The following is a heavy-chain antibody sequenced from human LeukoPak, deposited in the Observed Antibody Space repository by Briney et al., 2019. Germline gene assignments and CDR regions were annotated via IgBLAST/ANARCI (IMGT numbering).Heavy chain of an antibody. J-gene: IGHJ4*02. V-gene: IGHV3-30*04. CDR3: ARAPRWIQLWLDY. D-gene: IGHD5-18*01. CDR1: GITFTTYA. Sequence: GGPLRLSCVASGITFTTYAMNWVRLAPGKGLEWVALISYDGSNKYYADSVKGRFTISRDNSKNTLYLQMNSLRPDDMAVYYCARAPRWIQLWLDYWGQGTLVTVSS. CDR2: ISYDGSNK.